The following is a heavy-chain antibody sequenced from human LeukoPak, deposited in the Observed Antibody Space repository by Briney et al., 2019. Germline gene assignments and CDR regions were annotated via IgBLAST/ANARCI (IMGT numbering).Heavy chain of an antibody. CDR1: GGSISSYY. J-gene: IGHJ6*03. CDR2: IYYSGST. V-gene: IGHV4-59*01. CDR3: ARVALSPYSSSWYEGYYYYYMDV. Sequence: PSETLSLTCTVSGGSISSYYWSWIRQPPGKGLEWIGYIYYSGSTNYNPSLKSRVTISVDTSKNQFSLKLSSVTAADTAVYYCARVALSPYSSSWYEGYYYYYMDVWGKGTTVTVSS. D-gene: IGHD6-13*01.